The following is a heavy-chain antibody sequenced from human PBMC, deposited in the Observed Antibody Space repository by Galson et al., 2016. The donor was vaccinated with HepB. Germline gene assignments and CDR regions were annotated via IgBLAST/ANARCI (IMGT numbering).Heavy chain of an antibody. Sequence: ETLSLTCTVSGGFIRSYYWSWIRQSPGKGLEWIGYIYYRGSANYNPSLMSRVTISVYSSKNQFSLKLSSVTAADTAVYFWARGASSSSYGSRWFDPWGQGILVTVSS. D-gene: IGHD6-6*01. CDR1: GGFIRSYY. V-gene: IGHV4-59*01. CDR2: IYYRGSA. J-gene: IGHJ5*02. CDR3: ARGASSSSYGSRWFDP.